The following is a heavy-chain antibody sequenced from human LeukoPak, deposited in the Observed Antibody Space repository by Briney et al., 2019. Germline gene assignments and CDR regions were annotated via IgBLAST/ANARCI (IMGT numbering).Heavy chain of an antibody. Sequence: GGSLRLSCAASGFTFSSYAMHWVRQAPGKGLEWVAVISYDGSNKYYADSVKGRFTISRDNSKNTLCLQMNSLRAEDTAVYYCARDNGDYSVNAEMEHWGQGTLVTVSS. CDR1: GFTFSSYA. J-gene: IGHJ1*01. V-gene: IGHV3-30-3*01. D-gene: IGHD4-17*01. CDR2: ISYDGSNK. CDR3: ARDNGDYSVNAEMEH.